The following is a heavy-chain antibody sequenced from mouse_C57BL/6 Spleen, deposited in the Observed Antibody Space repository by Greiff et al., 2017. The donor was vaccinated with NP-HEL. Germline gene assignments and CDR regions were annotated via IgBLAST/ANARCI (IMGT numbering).Heavy chain of an antibody. CDR1: GYTFTDYE. D-gene: IGHD2-3*01. CDR3: TRRWGDWLLWAMDG. CDR2: IDPETGGT. V-gene: IGHV1-15*01. J-gene: IGHJ4*01. Sequence: VQLQQSGAELVRPGASVTLSCKASGYTFTDYEMHWVKQTPVHGLEWIGAIDPETGGTAYNQKFKGKAILTADKSSSTAYMELRSLTSEDSAVYYCTRRWGDWLLWAMDGWGQGTSVTVSS.